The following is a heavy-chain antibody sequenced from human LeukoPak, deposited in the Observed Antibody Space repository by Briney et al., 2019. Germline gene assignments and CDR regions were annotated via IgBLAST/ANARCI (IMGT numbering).Heavy chain of an antibody. D-gene: IGHD6-19*01. J-gene: IGHJ4*02. CDR3: AKHRMWLVGLDY. V-gene: IGHV4-39*01. Sequence: SENLSLTCTVSGASINTDNYWGWIRQSPGKGLELIGSVHFSGATHYNPSLKSRVAIALDTSKNQFSLELNSVTAADTAIYYCAKHRMWLVGLDYWGQGTLVTVSS. CDR1: GASINTDNY. CDR2: VHFSGAT.